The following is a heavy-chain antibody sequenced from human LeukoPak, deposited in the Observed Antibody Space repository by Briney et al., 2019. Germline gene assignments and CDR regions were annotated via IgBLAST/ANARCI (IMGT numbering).Heavy chain of an antibody. CDR2: IYYSGST. Sequence: SETLSLTCTVSGGSNSSGDYYWSWIRQPPGKGLEWIGYIYYSGSTNYNPSLKSRVTISVDTSKNQFSLKLSSVTAADTAVYYCARQGLPYSSSWYVRSLDWGQGTLVTVSS. D-gene: IGHD6-13*01. CDR3: ARQGLPYSSSWYVRSLD. CDR1: GGSNSSGDYY. V-gene: IGHV4-30-4*01. J-gene: IGHJ4*02.